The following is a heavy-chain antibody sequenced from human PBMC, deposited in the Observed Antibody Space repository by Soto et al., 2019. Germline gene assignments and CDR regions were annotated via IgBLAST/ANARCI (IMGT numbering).Heavy chain of an antibody. Sequence: GGSLRLSCKASGFDFSTYSMNWVHQAPGKGLEWIAYVSMDSDTIHYADSVKGRFTISRDDPENSLYLQMNSLRDEDTATYYCARLYYDYVWGQGTTVTVSS. CDR1: GFDFSTYS. CDR3: ARLYYDYV. J-gene: IGHJ6*02. V-gene: IGHV3-48*02. CDR2: VSMDSDTI. D-gene: IGHD3-3*01.